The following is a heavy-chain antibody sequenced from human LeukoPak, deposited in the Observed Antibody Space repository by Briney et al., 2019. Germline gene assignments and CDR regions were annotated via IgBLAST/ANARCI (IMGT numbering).Heavy chain of an antibody. J-gene: IGHJ3*01. CDR1: GHTFTNYG. V-gene: IGHV1-18*01. D-gene: IGHD3-22*01. CDR2: ISTYNGDT. CDR3: ARERGYDSSGYYHDAFDV. Sequence: ASVKVSCKASGHTFTNYGISWVRQAPGQGLEWMGWISTYNGDTNYAQKLQGRVTMTTDTSTSTASMELRSLRSDDTGVYYCARERGYDSSGYYHDAFDVWGQGTMVTVSS.